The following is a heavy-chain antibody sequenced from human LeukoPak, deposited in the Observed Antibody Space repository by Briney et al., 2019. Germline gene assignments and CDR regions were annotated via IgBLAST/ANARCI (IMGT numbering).Heavy chain of an antibody. J-gene: IGHJ3*02. V-gene: IGHV5-51*01. CDR1: GYSFTSYW. CDR2: IYPGDSDT. D-gene: IGHD6-13*01. Sequence: GESLKISCKGSGYSFTSYWIGWVRQMPGKGLEWMGIIYPGDSDTRYSPSFQGQVTISADKSISTAYLQWSSLKASDTAMYYCARPSPYSSSWYSLDDAFDSWGQGTMVTVSS. CDR3: ARPSPYSSSWYSLDDAFDS.